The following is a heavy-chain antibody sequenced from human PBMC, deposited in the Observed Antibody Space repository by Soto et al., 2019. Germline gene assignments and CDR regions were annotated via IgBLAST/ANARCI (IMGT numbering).Heavy chain of an antibody. CDR3: ARTAAAGKYYYGTDV. CDR1: GYSFTSYW. Sequence: GESLKISCKGSGYSFTSYWIGWVRQMPGKGLEWMGIIYPGDSDTRYSPSFQGQVTISADKSISTAYLQWSSLKASDTAMYYCARTAAAGKYYYGTDVWGQGTTVTVS. CDR2: IYPGDSDT. J-gene: IGHJ6*02. D-gene: IGHD6-13*01. V-gene: IGHV5-51*01.